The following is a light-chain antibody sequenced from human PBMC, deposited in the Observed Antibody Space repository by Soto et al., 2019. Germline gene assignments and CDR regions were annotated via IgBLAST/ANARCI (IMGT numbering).Light chain of an antibody. CDR2: GNT. Sequence: QSVLTQPPSVSGAPGQRVTISCTGSSSIIGAGYDVHWYQQLPGTAPKLLVHGNTDRPSGVPDRFSGSKSGTSASLAITGLQAEDEADYYCQSYDSSLSGWLFGGGTKLTVL. CDR3: QSYDSSLSGWL. V-gene: IGLV1-40*01. J-gene: IGLJ2*01. CDR1: SSIIGAGYD.